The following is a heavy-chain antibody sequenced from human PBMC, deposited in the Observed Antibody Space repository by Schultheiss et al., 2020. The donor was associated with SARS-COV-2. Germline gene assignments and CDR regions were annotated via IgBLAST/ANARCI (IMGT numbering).Heavy chain of an antibody. CDR2: IIPIFGTA. D-gene: IGHD3-22*01. J-gene: IGHJ4*02. V-gene: IGHV1-69*13. CDR1: GGTFSSYA. CDR3: ARDWGNYYDSSGYPPPFDY. Sequence: SVKVSCKASGGTFSSYAISWVRQAPGQGLEWMGGIIPIFGTANYAQKFQGRVTITADESTSTAYMELSSLRSEDTAVYYCARDWGNYYDSSGYPPPFDYWGQGTLVTVSS.